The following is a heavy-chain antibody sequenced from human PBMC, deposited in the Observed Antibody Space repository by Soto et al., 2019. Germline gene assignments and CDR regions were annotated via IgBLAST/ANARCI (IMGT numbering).Heavy chain of an antibody. CDR1: GFIFSSYG. CDR3: AKWGIAVAGITKNNWFDP. Sequence: GGSLRLSCAASGFIFSSYGMHWVRQAPGKGLEWVAVISYDGSNKYYADSVKGRFTISRDNSKNTLYLQMNSLRAEDTAVYYCAKWGIAVAGITKNNWFDPWGQGTLVTVSS. CDR2: ISYDGSNK. J-gene: IGHJ5*02. D-gene: IGHD6-19*01. V-gene: IGHV3-30*18.